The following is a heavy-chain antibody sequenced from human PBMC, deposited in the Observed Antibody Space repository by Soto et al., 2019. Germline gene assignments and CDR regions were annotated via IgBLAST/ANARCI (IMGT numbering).Heavy chain of an antibody. CDR3: AVRGVKYYYYGMDV. CDR2: IYYSGST. V-gene: IGHV4-59*08. CDR1: GGSMNSYY. D-gene: IGHD3-10*01. Sequence: HSSTISITCAVSGGSMNSYYGSGIRQPPGRGLEWIGYIYYSGSTNYNPSLKSRVTISVDTSKNQFSLKLSSVTAADTAVYYCAVRGVKYYYYGMDVWGQATTVTVSS. J-gene: IGHJ6*02.